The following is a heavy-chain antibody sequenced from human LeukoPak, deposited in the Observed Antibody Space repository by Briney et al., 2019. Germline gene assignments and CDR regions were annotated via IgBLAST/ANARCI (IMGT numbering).Heavy chain of an antibody. D-gene: IGHD6-13*01. Sequence: PSETLSLTCTVSGGSITTGAYYWGWIRQSPGQGLEWIGSIYYSGNTYYTPSLKSRVTLSIDTSRKQFSLKLNSVTAADTAVYYCAAENIAAAGTVGWFDSWGQGTLVAVSS. J-gene: IGHJ5*01. V-gene: IGHV4-39*07. CDR2: IYYSGNT. CDR3: AAENIAAAGTVGWFDS. CDR1: GGSITTGAYY.